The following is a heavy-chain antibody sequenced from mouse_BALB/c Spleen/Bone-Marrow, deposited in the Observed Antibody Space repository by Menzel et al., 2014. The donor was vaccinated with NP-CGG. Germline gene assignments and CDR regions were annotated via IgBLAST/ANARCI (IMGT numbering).Heavy chain of an antibody. D-gene: IGHD2-3*01. Sequence: VQLKESGGGLVQPGGSLKLSCATSGFTFSDYYMYWVRQTPEKRLEWVAYISNGGGSTYYPDTVKGRFTISRDNAKNTLYLQMCRLKSEDTAMYYCARRGWYYAMDYWGQGTSVTVSS. CDR3: ARRGWYYAMDY. J-gene: IGHJ4*01. CDR1: GFTFSDYY. V-gene: IGHV5-12*02. CDR2: ISNGGGST.